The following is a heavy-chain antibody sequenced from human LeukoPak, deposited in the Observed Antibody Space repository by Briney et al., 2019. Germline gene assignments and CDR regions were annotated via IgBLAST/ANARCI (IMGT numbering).Heavy chain of an antibody. CDR3: AKDHMRPRIVGPTRSAFDI. D-gene: IGHD1-26*01. J-gene: IGHJ3*02. CDR1: GFTFSSYG. CDR2: INNSGDRT. Sequence: GGSLRLSCGASGFTFSSYGMSWVRQAPGKGLEWVSGINNSGDRTYYADSVKGRFTISRDNSKNIVYLQMKSLRAEDTAVYYCAKDHMRPRIVGPTRSAFDIWGQGTMVTVSS. V-gene: IGHV3-23*01.